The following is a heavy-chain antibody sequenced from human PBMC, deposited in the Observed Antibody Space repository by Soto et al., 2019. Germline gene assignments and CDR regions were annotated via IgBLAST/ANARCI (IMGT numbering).Heavy chain of an antibody. CDR2: ISASGST. Sequence: KTSETLSLTCSVSGASISSYYWSWIRQPAGKGLEWIGRISASGSTNYNPSLKSRVTMSVDTSKNQFSLKLSSVTAADTAVYYCARDRWAVGGLFDNWGQGTLVTVSS. CDR3: ARDRWAVGGLFDN. V-gene: IGHV4-4*07. J-gene: IGHJ4*02. D-gene: IGHD1-26*01. CDR1: GASISSYY.